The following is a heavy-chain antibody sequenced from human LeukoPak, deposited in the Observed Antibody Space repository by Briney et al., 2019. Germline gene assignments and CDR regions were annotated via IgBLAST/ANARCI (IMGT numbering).Heavy chain of an antibody. Sequence: HTGGSLRLSCAASGFTFSSYWMHWVRQAPGKGLVWVSRINSDGSSTSYADSVKGRFTISRDNAKNTLYLQINSLRAEDTAVYYCARRLPWAAAFDIWGQGTMVTVSS. V-gene: IGHV3-74*01. CDR1: GFTFSSYW. CDR3: ARRLPWAAAFDI. CDR2: INSDGSST. D-gene: IGHD1-26*01. J-gene: IGHJ3*02.